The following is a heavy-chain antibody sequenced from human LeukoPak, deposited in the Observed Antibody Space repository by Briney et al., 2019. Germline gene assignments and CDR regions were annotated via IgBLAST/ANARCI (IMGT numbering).Heavy chain of an antibody. CDR1: GGSISSYY. CDR3: ARKGLFGEYDNWFDP. Sequence: PSETLSLTCTVSGGSISSYYWSWIRQPPGKGLEWIGYIYYSGSTNYNPSLKSRVTISVDTSKNQFSLKLSSVTAADTAVYYCARKGLFGEYDNWFDPWGQGTLVTVSS. J-gene: IGHJ5*02. D-gene: IGHD3-10*01. CDR2: IYYSGST. V-gene: IGHV4-59*01.